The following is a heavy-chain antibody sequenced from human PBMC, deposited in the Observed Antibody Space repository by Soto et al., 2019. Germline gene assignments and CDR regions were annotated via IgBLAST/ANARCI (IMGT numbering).Heavy chain of an antibody. CDR1: GGSISSYY. CDR2: IYYSGST. V-gene: IGHV4-59*01. Sequence: SETLSLTCTVSGGSISSYYWSWIRQPPGKGLEWIGYIYYSGSTNYNPSLKSRVTISVDTSKNQFSLKLSSVTAADTAMYYCARHELGIPPFDYWGQGTLVTVSS. CDR3: ARHELGIPPFDY. D-gene: IGHD7-27*01. J-gene: IGHJ4*02.